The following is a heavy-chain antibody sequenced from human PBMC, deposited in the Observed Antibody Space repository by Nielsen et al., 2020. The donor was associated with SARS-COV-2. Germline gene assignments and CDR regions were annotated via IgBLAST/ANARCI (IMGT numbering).Heavy chain of an antibody. CDR1: GFTFSSYA. D-gene: IGHD1-1*01. V-gene: IGHV3-30-3*01. J-gene: IGHJ2*01. CDR3: ARVSQLGYWYFDL. Sequence: GESLKISCAASGFTFSSYAMHWVRQAPGKGLEWVAVISYDGSNKYYADSVKGRFTISRDNSKNTLYLQMNSLRAEDTAAYYCARVSQLGYWYFDLWGRGTLVTVSS. CDR2: ISYDGSNK.